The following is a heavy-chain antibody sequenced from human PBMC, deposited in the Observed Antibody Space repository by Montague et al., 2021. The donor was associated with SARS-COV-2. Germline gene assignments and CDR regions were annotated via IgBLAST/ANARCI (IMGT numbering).Heavy chain of an antibody. CDR2: IYYSGST. D-gene: IGHD2-21*01. Sequence: SETLSLTCTVSDGSINNYYWSWIRQPPGKGLEWIGDIYYSGSTNYNPSLKSRVTISVDTSKNQFSLKLSSVTAADTAVYHCARGGGHSAGYYYYGIDVWGQGTMVTVSS. CDR3: ARGGGHSAGYYYYGIDV. J-gene: IGHJ6*02. V-gene: IGHV4-59*01. CDR1: DGSINNYY.